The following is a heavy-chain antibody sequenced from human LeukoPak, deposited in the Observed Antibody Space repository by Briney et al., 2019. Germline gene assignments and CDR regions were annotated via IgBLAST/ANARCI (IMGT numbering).Heavy chain of an antibody. CDR1: GYTFTNNW. V-gene: IGHV5-51*01. Sequence: GESLKISCKGSGYTFTNNWIGWVRQMPGKGLEWMGVIYPGDSETRYSPSFQGQVTISADKSISTAYLQWSSLKASDTAMYFCARRYSGFRITPLGYFDYWGQGTLVTVSS. J-gene: IGHJ4*02. D-gene: IGHD5-12*01. CDR3: ARRYSGFRITPLGYFDY. CDR2: IYPGDSET.